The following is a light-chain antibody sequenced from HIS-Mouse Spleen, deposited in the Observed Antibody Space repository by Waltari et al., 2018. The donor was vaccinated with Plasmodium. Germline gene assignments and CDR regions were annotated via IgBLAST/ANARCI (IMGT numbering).Light chain of an antibody. V-gene: IGLV2-14*01. J-gene: IGLJ1*01. Sequence: QSALPQPASVSGSPGQSITISCTGTSSYVRGYNYVPWYQPHPGKAPKLMIYEVSNRPSGVSNRFSGSKSGNTASLTISGLQAEDEADYYCSSYTRSSTLDVFGTGTKVTVL. CDR2: EVS. CDR1: SSYVRGYNY. CDR3: SSYTRSSTLDV.